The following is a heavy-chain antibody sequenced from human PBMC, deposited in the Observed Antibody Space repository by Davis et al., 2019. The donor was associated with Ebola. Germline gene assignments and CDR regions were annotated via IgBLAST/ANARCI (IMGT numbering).Heavy chain of an antibody. CDR1: GYTFTGYY. V-gene: IGHV1-18*04. J-gene: IGHJ6*02. CDR2: MNPNSGNT. CDR3: AREGGIYYDSKYYYYGMDV. D-gene: IGHD3-22*01. Sequence: ASVKVSCKASGYTFTGYYMHWVRQAPGQGLEWMGWMNPNSGNTGYAQKLQGRVTMTTDTSTSTAYMELRSLRSDDTAVYYCAREGGIYYDSKYYYYGMDVWGQGTTVTVSS.